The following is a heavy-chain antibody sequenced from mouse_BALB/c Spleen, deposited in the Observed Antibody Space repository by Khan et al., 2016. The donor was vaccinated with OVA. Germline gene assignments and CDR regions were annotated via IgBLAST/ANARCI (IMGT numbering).Heavy chain of an antibody. CDR2: ISSGGST. J-gene: IGHJ1*01. CDR1: GFTFSSYA. V-gene: IGHV5-6-5*01. D-gene: IGHD1-1*01. CDR3: ARDYYYGTGYFDV. Sequence: EVELVESGGGLVKPGGSLKLSCAASGFTFSSYAMSWVRQTPEKRLEWVASISSGGSTYYPASVKGRFTISSDNARNILYLQMSSLRSEDTAMYYCARDYYYGTGYFDVWGAGTTVTVSS.